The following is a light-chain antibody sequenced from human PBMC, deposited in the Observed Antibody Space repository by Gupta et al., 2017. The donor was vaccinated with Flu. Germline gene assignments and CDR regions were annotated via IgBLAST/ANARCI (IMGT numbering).Light chain of an antibody. V-gene: IGLV2-14*03. Sequence: QSALTQPASVSGSPGQSIPIPCTGTNSDIGAYNYVSWYQQHPGKAPKLIIFEVNNRPSGISNRFSGSKSGYTASLIISGLQAEDEALFYCSSYTGSYTLFGGGTKLTVL. CDR3: SSYTGSYTL. CDR2: EVN. J-gene: IGLJ2*01. CDR1: NSDIGAYNY.